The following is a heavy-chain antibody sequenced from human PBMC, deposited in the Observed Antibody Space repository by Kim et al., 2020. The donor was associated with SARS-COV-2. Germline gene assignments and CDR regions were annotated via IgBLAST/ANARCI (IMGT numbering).Heavy chain of an antibody. V-gene: IGHV4-34*01. Sequence: SETLSLTCAVYGGSFSGYYWSWIRQPPGKGLEWIGEINHSGSTNYNPSLKSRVTISVDTSKNQFSLKLSSVTAADTAVYYCARGPRYSSGYYLDYWGQGT. J-gene: IGHJ4*02. CDR3: ARGPRYSSGYYLDY. CDR1: GGSFSGYY. CDR2: INHSGST. D-gene: IGHD3-22*01.